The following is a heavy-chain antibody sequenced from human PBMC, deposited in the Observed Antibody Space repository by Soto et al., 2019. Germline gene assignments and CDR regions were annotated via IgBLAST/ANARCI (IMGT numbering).Heavy chain of an antibody. CDR1: SDSMSRDYW. J-gene: IGHJ4*02. Sequence: QVQLQASGPGLVKPSGTMSLTCAVSSDSMSRDYWWSWVRQPPGKGLEWIGEIYHSGSTNYNPSLKSRVTISVDKSKNQFSLKLSSGTAADTAIYYCARRGIAVAGTLAYWGQGTLVTVSS. CDR3: ARRGIAVAGTLAY. CDR2: IYHSGST. D-gene: IGHD6-19*01. V-gene: IGHV4-4*02.